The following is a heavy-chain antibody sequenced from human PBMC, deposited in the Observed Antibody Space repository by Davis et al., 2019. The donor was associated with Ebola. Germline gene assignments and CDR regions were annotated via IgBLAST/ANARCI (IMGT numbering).Heavy chain of an antibody. CDR2: IYYSGST. Sequence: SETLSLTCTVSGGSISSYYWSWIRQPPGKGLEWIGYIYYSGSTNYNPSLKSRVTISVDTSKNQFSLKLNSVTAADTAVYYCARETSGSTSALHIWGQGTMVTVSS. J-gene: IGHJ3*02. CDR1: GGSISSYY. CDR3: ARETSGSTSALHI. V-gene: IGHV4-59*01. D-gene: IGHD1-7*01.